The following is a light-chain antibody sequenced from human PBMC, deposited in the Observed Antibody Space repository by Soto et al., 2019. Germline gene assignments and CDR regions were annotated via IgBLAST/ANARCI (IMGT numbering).Light chain of an antibody. Sequence: DIHITQSPSSLSSSLGDRVTITCLASQSISSYLNWYQQKPGKAPNLLIYAASSLHSGVPSRFSGSGSGTDFTLTISSLQPGDFATYYCQQSLSSPPWTFGQGTKVDIK. CDR2: AAS. CDR1: QSISSY. V-gene: IGKV1-39*01. CDR3: QQSLSSPPWT. J-gene: IGKJ1*01.